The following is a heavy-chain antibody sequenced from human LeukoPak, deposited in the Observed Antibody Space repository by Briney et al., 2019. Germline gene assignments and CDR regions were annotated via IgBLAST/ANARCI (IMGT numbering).Heavy chain of an antibody. D-gene: IGHD3-3*01. Sequence: NPSETLSLTCTVSGGSISSYYWSWIRQPAGKGLEWIGRTYTSGSTNYNPSLKSRVTMSVDTSKNQFSLKLSSVTAADTAVYYCARRLTYYDFWSGPPFDYWGQGTLVTVSS. J-gene: IGHJ4*02. CDR2: TYTSGST. V-gene: IGHV4-4*07. CDR1: GGSISSYY. CDR3: ARRLTYYDFWSGPPFDY.